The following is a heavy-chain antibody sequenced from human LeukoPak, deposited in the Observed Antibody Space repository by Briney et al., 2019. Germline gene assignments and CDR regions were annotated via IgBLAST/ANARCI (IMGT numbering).Heavy chain of an antibody. CDR3: ASRYQSFDI. CDR1: GYTFTNYW. D-gene: IGHD1-14*01. V-gene: IGHV5-51*01. Sequence: GESLKISCKGSGYTFTNYWIGWVRQMPGKGLEWMGIIFPGDSDTRYSPSFQGQVTISADKSISTAYLQWSSLKASDTAIYYCASRYQSFDIWGQGTMLTVSS. CDR2: IFPGDSDT. J-gene: IGHJ3*02.